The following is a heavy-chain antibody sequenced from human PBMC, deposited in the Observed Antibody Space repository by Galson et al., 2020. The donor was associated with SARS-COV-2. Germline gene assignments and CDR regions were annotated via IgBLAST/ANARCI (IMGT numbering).Heavy chain of an antibody. V-gene: IGHV5-51*01. Sequence: GESLKISCTGSGYSFTSYWIGWVRQMPGKGLEWMGIIYPGDSDTSYSPSFQGQVTISADKSISTAYLQWSSLKASDTAMYYCARRTFRYSSGWYKPDAFDIWGQGTMVTGSS. CDR3: ARRTFRYSSGWYKPDAFDI. CDR1: GYSFTSYW. CDR2: IYPGDSDT. J-gene: IGHJ3*02. D-gene: IGHD6-19*01.